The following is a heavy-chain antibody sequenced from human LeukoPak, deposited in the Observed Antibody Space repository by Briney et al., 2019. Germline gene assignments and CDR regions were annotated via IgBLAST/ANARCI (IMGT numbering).Heavy chain of an antibody. CDR3: ARVSSVTANVAFDY. V-gene: IGHV1-18*01. CDR1: GYSFINHG. D-gene: IGHD2-21*02. CDR2: ISTYNANT. J-gene: IGHJ4*02. Sequence: ASVKVSCKASGYSFINHGISWVRQAPGQGLEWMGWISTYNANTNYAQKLQGRVTMTTDTSTSTAYMELRGLRSDDTAMYYCARVSSVTANVAFDYWGQGTLVTVSS.